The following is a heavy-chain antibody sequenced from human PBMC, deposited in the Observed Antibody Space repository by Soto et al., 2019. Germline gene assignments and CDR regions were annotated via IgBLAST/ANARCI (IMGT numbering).Heavy chain of an antibody. D-gene: IGHD3-22*01. CDR2: IYYSGST. V-gene: IGHV4-61*08. CDR1: GVSISSGGYY. Sequence: SETLSLTCTVSGVSISSGGYYWGWIRQPPGKGLEWIGYIYYSGSTNYNPSLKSRVTISVDTSKNQFSLKLSSVTAADTAVYYCARILYYYDSSGYPRSDAFDIWGQGTMVTVSS. CDR3: ARILYYYDSSGYPRSDAFDI. J-gene: IGHJ3*02.